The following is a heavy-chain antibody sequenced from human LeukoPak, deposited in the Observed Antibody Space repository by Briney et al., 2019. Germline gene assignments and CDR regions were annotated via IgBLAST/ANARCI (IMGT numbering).Heavy chain of an antibody. J-gene: IGHJ4*02. V-gene: IGHV4-4*07. D-gene: IGHD3-9*01. CDR2: IYTSGST. Sequence: SETLSLTCTVSGGSISSYYWSWIRQPAGKGLEWIGRIYTSGSTNYNPSLKSRVTMSEDTSKNQFSLKLSSVTAADTAVYYCARGNFDWLFIDYWGQGTLVTVSS. CDR3: ARGNFDWLFIDY. CDR1: GGSISSYY.